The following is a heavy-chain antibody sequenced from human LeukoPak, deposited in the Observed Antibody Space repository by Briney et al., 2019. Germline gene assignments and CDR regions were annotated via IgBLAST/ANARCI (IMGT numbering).Heavy chain of an antibody. CDR2: ISGNNANS. V-gene: IGHV1-18*01. CDR3: ARDGHYSTTYLDF. D-gene: IGHD5/OR15-5a*01. CDR1: GYTFTNFG. Sequence: ASVKVSCKASGYTFTNFGISWVRQAPGQGPEWLGWISGNNANSKYGQKFQDRVTITTDTSTTTAYMELTSLRSDDTAVYYCARDGHYSTTYLDFWGQGTLVTVSS. J-gene: IGHJ4*02.